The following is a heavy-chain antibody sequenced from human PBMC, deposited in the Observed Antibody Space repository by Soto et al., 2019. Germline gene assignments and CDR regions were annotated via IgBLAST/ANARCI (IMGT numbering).Heavy chain of an antibody. CDR2: ASGPIGNT. CDR3: ARDFYPLAYYFDP. J-gene: IGHJ4*02. CDR1: GYTLFNHG. V-gene: IGHV1-18*04. Sequence: QVQLVQSEAEVKKPGASVKVSCEASGYTLFNHGISWVRQAPGKGLEWMGWASGPIGNTKYAQKFQGGVTMTTETSTSTAHMELRNLRSDDTAVYFCARDFYPLAYYFDPWGQGTLVTVSS.